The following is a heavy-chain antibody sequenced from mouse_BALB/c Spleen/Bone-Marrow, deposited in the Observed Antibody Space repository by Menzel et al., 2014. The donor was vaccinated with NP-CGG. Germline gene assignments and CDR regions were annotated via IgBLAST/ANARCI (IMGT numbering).Heavy chain of an antibody. CDR3: ARRGLYDGSAWFAY. D-gene: IGHD2-3*01. CDR2: INSGGSYT. Sequence: DVQLQESGGDLVKPGGSLKFSCAASGFTFSSYGMSWVRQTPDKRLEWVATINSGGSYTYYSDSVKGRFTISRDNAKNTLYLQMSSLRSEDTAMYYCARRGLYDGSAWFAYWGQGTLVTVSA. CDR1: GFTFSSYG. V-gene: IGHV5-6*01. J-gene: IGHJ3*01.